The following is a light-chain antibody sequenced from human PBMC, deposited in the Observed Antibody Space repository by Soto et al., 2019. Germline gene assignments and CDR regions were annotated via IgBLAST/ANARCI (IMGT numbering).Light chain of an antibody. J-gene: IGLJ1*01. CDR1: SSNIGANYD. CDR2: GNN. V-gene: IGLV1-40*01. Sequence: SILTQPPSVSGATAQRVTISCTGSSSNIGANYDVHWYQHRPGTAPKLLIFGNNNRPSGVPDRFSGSKSGTSASLAITGLQAEDEGDYYSQSYDSTLSARYVFGTGTNVTVL. CDR3: QSYDSTLSARYV.